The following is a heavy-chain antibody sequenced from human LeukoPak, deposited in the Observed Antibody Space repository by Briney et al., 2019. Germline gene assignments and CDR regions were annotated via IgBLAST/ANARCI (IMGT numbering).Heavy chain of an antibody. J-gene: IGHJ6*03. Sequence: AGSLRLSCAASGFTFSSYAMSWVRQAPGKGLEWVSAISGSGGSTYYADSVKGRFTISRDNSKNTLYLQMNSLRAEDTAVYYCAKEGLPNRLYYMDVWGKGTTVTVSS. D-gene: IGHD5-12*01. CDR1: GFTFSSYA. CDR3: AKEGLPNRLYYMDV. V-gene: IGHV3-23*01. CDR2: ISGSGGST.